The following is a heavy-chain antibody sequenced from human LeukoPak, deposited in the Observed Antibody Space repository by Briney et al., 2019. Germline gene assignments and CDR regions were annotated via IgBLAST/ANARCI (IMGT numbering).Heavy chain of an antibody. D-gene: IGHD3-10*01. CDR2: IYHSGST. CDR3: AREGTGGLWFGELFYDWFDP. CDR1: GYSISSGYY. V-gene: IGHV4-38-2*02. Sequence: SETLSVTCAVSGYSISSGYYWGWIRQPPGKGLEWIGSIYHSGSTYYNPSLKSRVTISVDTSKNQFSLKLSSVTAADTAVYYCAREGTGGLWFGELFYDWFDPWGQGTLVTVSS. J-gene: IGHJ5*02.